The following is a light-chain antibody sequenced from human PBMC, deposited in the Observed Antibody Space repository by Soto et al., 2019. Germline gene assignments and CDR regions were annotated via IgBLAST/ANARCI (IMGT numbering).Light chain of an antibody. J-gene: IGKJ1*01. V-gene: IGKV3-20*01. CDR1: HSVSSSY. CDR3: QQYGSSPRT. CDR2: GAS. Sequence: EIVVTHSPGTLSLSPGERTTLSCRASHSVSSSYLAWYQQKPGQAPRLLIYGASSRATGIPDRFSGSGSGTDFTLTISRLEPEDFAVYYCQQYGSSPRTFGQGTKVDIK.